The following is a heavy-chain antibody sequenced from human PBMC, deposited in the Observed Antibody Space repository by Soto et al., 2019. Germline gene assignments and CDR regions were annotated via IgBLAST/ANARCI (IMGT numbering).Heavy chain of an antibody. J-gene: IGHJ3*02. D-gene: IGHD3-9*01. CDR2: IYYSGST. CDR1: GGSISSGDYY. CDR3: ARERAYYDILTGHFAFDI. Sequence: SETLSLTCTVSGGSISSGDYYWSWIRQPPGKGLEWIGYIYYSGSTYYNPSLKSRVTISVDTSKNQFSLKLSSVTAADTAVYYYARERAYYDILTGHFAFDIWGHGTMVTVSS. V-gene: IGHV4-30-4*01.